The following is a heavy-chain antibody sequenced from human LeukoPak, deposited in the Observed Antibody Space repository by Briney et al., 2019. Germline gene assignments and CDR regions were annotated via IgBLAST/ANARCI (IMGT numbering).Heavy chain of an antibody. CDR2: INHSGST. CDR3: ARGTWDYYDSSGSYYYYYGMDV. V-gene: IGHV4-34*01. CDR1: GGSFSGYY. D-gene: IGHD3-22*01. Sequence: PSETLSLTCAVYGGSFSGYYWSWIRQPPGKGLEWIGEINHSGSTNYNPSLKSRVTISVDTSKNQFSLKPSSVTAADTAVYYCARGTWDYYDSSGSYYYYYGMDVWGQGATVTVSS. J-gene: IGHJ6*02.